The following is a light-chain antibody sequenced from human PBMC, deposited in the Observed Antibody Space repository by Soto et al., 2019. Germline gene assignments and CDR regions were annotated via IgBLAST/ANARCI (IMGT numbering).Light chain of an antibody. CDR2: DVT. Sequence: QSVLTQPASVSGSPGQSITISCTGTSDDVGGYNYVSWYQQHPGKVPQLIVYDVTNRPSGVSIRFSGSKSGNTASLTISGLQAEDEADYSCSSFVGSSGLHVFGTGTKVTVL. CDR1: SDDVGGYNY. V-gene: IGLV2-14*03. CDR3: SSFVGSSGLHV. J-gene: IGLJ1*01.